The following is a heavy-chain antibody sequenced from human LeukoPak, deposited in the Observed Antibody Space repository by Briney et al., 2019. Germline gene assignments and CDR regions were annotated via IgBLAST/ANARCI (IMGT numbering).Heavy chain of an antibody. J-gene: IGHJ4*02. CDR3: ARDRWVTAAPRLDY. V-gene: IGHV1-69*06. CDR1: GGTFSSYA. D-gene: IGHD2-21*02. CDR2: IIPIFGTA. Sequence: ASVKVSCKASGGTFSSYAISWVRQAPGQGLEWMGGIIPIFGTANYAQKFQGRVTITADKSTSTAYMELSSLRSEDTAVYYCARDRWVTAAPRLDYWGQGTLVTVSS.